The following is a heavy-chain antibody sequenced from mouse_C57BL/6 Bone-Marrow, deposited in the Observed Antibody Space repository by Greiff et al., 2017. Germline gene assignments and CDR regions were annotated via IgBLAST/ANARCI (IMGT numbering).Heavy chain of an antibody. V-gene: IGHV1-15*01. CDR1: GYTFTDYE. CDR3: TAAFAF. J-gene: IGHJ3*01. Sequence: VQRVESGAELVRPGASVTLSCKASGYTFTDYEMHWVKQTPVHGLEWIGAIDPETGGTAYNQKFKGKAILTADKSSSTAYMELRSLTSEDSAVYYCTAAFAFWGQGTLVTVSA. CDR2: IDPETGGT.